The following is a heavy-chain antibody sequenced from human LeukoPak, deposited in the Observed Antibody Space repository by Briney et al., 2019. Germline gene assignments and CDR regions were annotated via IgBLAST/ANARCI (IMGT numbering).Heavy chain of an antibody. CDR2: VSYNGNTE. J-gene: IGHJ4*02. Sequence: GSLRLSCVAPGFTFSRYAMHWVRQAPGKGLEWVAALVSYNGNTEYYADSVKGRFTISRDNSKNTLYLQMSGLRVEDTAVYYCARGRDYDSTGYLDYWGQGTLVTVSS. D-gene: IGHD3-22*01. V-gene: IGHV3-30-3*01. CDR1: GFTFSRYA. CDR3: ARGRDYDSTGYLDY.